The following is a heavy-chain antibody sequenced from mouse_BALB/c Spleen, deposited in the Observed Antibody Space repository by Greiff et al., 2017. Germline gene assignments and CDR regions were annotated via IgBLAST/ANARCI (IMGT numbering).Heavy chain of an antibody. CDR2: ISYSGST. J-gene: IGHJ4*01. CDR3: ARDPLYYAMDY. V-gene: IGHV3-2*02. Sequence: DVKLVESGPGLVKPSQSLSLTCTVTGYSITSDYAWNWIRQFPGNKLEWMGYISYSGSTSYNPSLKSRISITRDTSKNQFFLQLNSVTTEDTATYYCARDPLYYAMDYWGQGTSVTVSS. CDR1: GYSITSDYA.